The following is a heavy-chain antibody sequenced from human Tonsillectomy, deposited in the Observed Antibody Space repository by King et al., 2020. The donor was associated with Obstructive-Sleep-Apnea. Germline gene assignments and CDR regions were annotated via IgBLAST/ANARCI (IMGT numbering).Heavy chain of an antibody. CDR2: IYYSGST. CDR1: GGSISSGGDY. CDR3: ARTKGDGYNYEDYFDY. Sequence: QLQESGPGLVKPSQTLSLTCTVSGGSISSGGDYWSWIRQHPGKGLEWIGYIYYSGSTYYNPSLKSRVTISVDTSKNQFSLKLSSVTAADTAGYYCARTKGDGYNYEDYFDYWGQGTLVTVSS. V-gene: IGHV4-31*03. D-gene: IGHD5-24*01. J-gene: IGHJ4*02.